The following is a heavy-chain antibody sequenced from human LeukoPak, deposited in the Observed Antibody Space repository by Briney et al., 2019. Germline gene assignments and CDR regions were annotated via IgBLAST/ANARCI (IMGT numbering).Heavy chain of an antibody. V-gene: IGHV3-74*01. CDR1: GFTFSSYG. CDR2: INIDGSTT. J-gene: IGHJ4*02. D-gene: IGHD1-26*01. CDR3: ARGVSGSYGKFDY. Sequence: PGGSLRLSCAASGFTFSSYGMHWVRQAPGKGLVWVSRINIDGSTTNYADSVKGRFTISRDNAKNTLYLQMNSLRAEDTAVYYCARGVSGSYGKFDYWGQGTLVTVSS.